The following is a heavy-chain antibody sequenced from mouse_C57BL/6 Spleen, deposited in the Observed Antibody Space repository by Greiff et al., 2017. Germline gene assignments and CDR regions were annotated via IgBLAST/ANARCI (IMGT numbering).Heavy chain of an antibody. CDR3: ARRRRAYAMDY. CDR2: IDPSDSST. Sequence: QVQLQQPGAELVKPGASVKLSCKASGYTFTSYWMQWVKQRPGQGLEWIGEIDPSDSSTNYNQKFKGKATLTVDTSSSTAYMQLSSLTSEDSAVYYCARRRRAYAMDYWGQGTSVTVSS. CDR1: GYTFTSYW. D-gene: IGHD3-3*01. J-gene: IGHJ4*01. V-gene: IGHV1-50*01.